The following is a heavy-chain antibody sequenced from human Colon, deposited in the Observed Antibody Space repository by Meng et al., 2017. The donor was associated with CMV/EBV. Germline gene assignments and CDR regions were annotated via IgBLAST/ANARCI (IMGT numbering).Heavy chain of an antibody. CDR1: RYTFTGYF. V-gene: IGHV1-2*02. CDR2: LNPKTGGA. CDR3: ARESSPTESGNKYYFDF. D-gene: IGHD4-23*01. Sequence: ASVKVSCKASRYTFTGYFLHWVRQAPGQEPEWMGWLNPKTGGANLAQKFKGRVTLTRDTSISTGYMDLTSLTSDDSAVYYCARESSPTESGNKYYFDFWGQGTPVTVSS. J-gene: IGHJ4*02.